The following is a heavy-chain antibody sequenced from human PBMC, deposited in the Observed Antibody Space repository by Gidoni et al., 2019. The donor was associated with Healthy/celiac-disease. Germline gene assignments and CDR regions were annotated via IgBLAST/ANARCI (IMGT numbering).Heavy chain of an antibody. CDR2: IYYSGST. D-gene: IGHD6-13*01. V-gene: IGHV4-59*01. J-gene: IGHJ4*02. CDR1: GGSIRSYY. CDR3: ARSDSSPYDFDY. Sequence: QVQLQESGPGLVKPWETLSLPSPVSGGSIRSYYWSWIRQPPGKGLEWIVYIYYSGSTNYNPSLKCRITISVDTSKNQFSLKLSSVTAADTAVYYCARSDSSPYDFDYWGQGTLVTVSS.